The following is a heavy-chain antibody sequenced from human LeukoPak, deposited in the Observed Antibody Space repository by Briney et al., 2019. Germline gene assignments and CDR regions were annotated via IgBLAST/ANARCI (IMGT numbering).Heavy chain of an antibody. CDR1: GFTFSNAW. CDR2: IKSKTDGGTT. V-gene: IGHV3-15*01. CDR3: VSVFWSGYYHYYYYYYMDV. Sequence: GGSLRLSCAASGFTFSNAWMSWVRQAPGKGLEWVGRIKSKTDGGTTDYAAPVKGRFTISRDDSKNTLYLQMNSLKTEDTAVYYCVSVFWSGYYHYYYYYYMDVWAKGPRSPSP. D-gene: IGHD3-3*01. J-gene: IGHJ6*03.